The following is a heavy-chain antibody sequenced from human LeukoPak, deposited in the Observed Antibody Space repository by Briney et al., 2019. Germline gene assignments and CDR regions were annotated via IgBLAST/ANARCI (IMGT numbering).Heavy chain of an antibody. V-gene: IGHV4-34*01. Sequence: SETLSLTCAVYGGSFSGYYWSWIRQPPGKGLEWIGEINHSGSTNYNPSLKSRVTISVDTSKNQFSLKLSSVTAADTAVYYCARVGLDGTEDDYWGQGTLVTVSS. D-gene: IGHD1-7*01. CDR1: GGSFSGYY. CDR3: ARVGLDGTEDDY. J-gene: IGHJ4*02. CDR2: INHSGST.